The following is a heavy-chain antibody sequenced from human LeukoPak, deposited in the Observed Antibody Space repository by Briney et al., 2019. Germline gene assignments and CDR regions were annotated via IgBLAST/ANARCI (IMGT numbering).Heavy chain of an antibody. CDR1: GGSISSSSYY. Sequence: SGTLSLTCGVSGGSISSSSYYWGWIRQPPGKGLEWIGSIYYSGSTYYNPSLKSRVTISVDTSKNQFSLKLSSVTAADTAVYYCATGGRFFDYWGQGTLVTVSS. CDR2: IYYSGST. V-gene: IGHV4-39*01. D-gene: IGHD3-16*01. CDR3: ATGGRFFDY. J-gene: IGHJ4*02.